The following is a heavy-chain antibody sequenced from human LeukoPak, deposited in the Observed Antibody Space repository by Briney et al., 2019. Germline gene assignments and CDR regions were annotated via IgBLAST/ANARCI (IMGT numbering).Heavy chain of an antibody. CDR2: ISGGGGDT. V-gene: IGHV3-23*01. CDR3: AKDQNYESSGYYGGFDY. D-gene: IGHD3-22*01. CDR1: GFTFSTNT. J-gene: IGHJ4*02. Sequence: PGGSLRLSCATSGFTFSTNTMNWVRQAPGKGLEWVSGISGGGGDTYYADSVKGRFTISRDNSKNTLNLRMDSLRAEDTALYYCAKDQNYESSGYYGGFDYWGQGTLVTVSS.